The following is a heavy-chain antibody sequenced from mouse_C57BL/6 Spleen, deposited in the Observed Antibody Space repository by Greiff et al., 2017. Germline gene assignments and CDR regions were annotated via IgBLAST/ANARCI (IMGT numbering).Heavy chain of an antibody. Sequence: VKLVESGPGLVAPSQSLSITCTVSGFSLTSSGVSWVRQPPGKGLEWLGVIWGDGSTNYHSALITRLSISKDNSKSQVFLKLNRLLTCYTATYYCAKHQIYYFFDYWGQGTTLTVSS. CDR1: GFSLTSSG. D-gene: IGHD1-1*01. V-gene: IGHV2-3*01. CDR3: AKHQIYYFFDY. CDR2: IWGDGST. J-gene: IGHJ2*01.